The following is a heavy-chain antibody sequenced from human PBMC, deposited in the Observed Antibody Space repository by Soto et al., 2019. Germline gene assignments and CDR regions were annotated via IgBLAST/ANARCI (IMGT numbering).Heavy chain of an antibody. CDR1: GFTFSDYA. CDR2: VAYDGRSK. CDR3: ARDDILVIPGGSYNYGMDV. V-gene: IGHV3-30*04. Sequence: QVQLVESGVGVVQPGRSLRLSCAASGFTFSDYAMHWVRQAPGKGLEWVAVVAYDGRSKYYADSVKGRFTISRDNSRTTVYLQMNSLSDEDTAMYYCARDDILVIPGGSYNYGMDVWGHGTTVTVSS. J-gene: IGHJ6*02. D-gene: IGHD2-2*01.